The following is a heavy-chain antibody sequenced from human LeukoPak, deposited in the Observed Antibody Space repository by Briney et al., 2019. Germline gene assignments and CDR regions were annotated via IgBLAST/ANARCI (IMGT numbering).Heavy chain of an antibody. CDR2: IDPNSGGT. CDR1: GYIFTDYY. V-gene: IGHV1-2*02. CDR3: ARSRTPFYYYGMHV. D-gene: IGHD1-1*01. J-gene: IGHJ6*02. Sequence: ASVKVSCKASGYIFTDYYIHWIRQAPGQGLGWMGWIDPNSGGTHHAPNFQGRATMTRDTSSSTVYMDLSRLRSADTAIYYCARSRTPFYYYGMHVWGLGTSVTVS.